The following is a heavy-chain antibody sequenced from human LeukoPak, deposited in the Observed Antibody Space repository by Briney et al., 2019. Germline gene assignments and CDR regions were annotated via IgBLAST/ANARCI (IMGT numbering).Heavy chain of an antibody. Sequence: ASVKVSCKASGYTFTAYLLHWVRQAPGQGLEWMGWINPNRGETDYAQNFQGRVTMTRDTSINTAHMDLNRLRPDDTAVYYCVRSPTSGTYYNRPYYFDYWGQGTLVTVSS. D-gene: IGHD3-10*01. CDR2: INPNRGET. CDR1: GYTFTAYL. V-gene: IGHV1-2*02. CDR3: VRSPTSGTYYNRPYYFDY. J-gene: IGHJ4*02.